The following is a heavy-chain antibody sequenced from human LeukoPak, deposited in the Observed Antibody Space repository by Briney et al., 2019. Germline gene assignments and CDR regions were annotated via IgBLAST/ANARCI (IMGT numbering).Heavy chain of an antibody. J-gene: IGHJ4*02. D-gene: IGHD3-10*01. CDR1: GGSISSNSYY. V-gene: IGHV4-39*01. CDR2: IYYSGST. Sequence: SETLSLTCAVSGGSISSNSYYWGWIRQPPGKGLEWIGSIYYSGSTYYNPSLKGRVTISVDTSRNQFSLKLSSVTAADTAVYYCARTRYYYNSRSYGAPYYFDYWGQGTLVTVSS. CDR3: ARTRYYYNSRSYGAPYYFDY.